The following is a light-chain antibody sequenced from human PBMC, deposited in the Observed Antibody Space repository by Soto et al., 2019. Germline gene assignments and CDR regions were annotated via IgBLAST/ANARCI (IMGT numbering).Light chain of an antibody. J-gene: IGLJ1*01. CDR3: AAWVDSLNGYV. CDR1: SSNIGSNT. V-gene: IGLV1-44*01. Sequence: QSVLTQPPSASGTPGQRVTISCSGSSSNIGSNTVNWYQQLPGTAPKLHIYSNNQRPSGVHDRLSGSKSGTSASLAISGLQSEDEADYYCAAWVDSLNGYVFGTGTKVTVL. CDR2: SNN.